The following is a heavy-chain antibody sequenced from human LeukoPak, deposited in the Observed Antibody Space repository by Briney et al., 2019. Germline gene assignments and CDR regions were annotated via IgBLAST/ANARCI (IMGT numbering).Heavy chain of an antibody. CDR3: ARVPLWWLTPFDF. D-gene: IGHD5-12*01. CDR1: GGSISGYY. V-gene: IGHV4-4*07. J-gene: IGHJ4*02. Sequence: SETLSLTCNVFGGSISGYYWSWIRQPAGKGLEWIGRLYGSATIKYNPSLRSRLSLSGDTSKNQFSLKLSSVTAADTAIYYCARVPLWWLTPFDFWGQGTLATVSS. CDR2: LYGSATI.